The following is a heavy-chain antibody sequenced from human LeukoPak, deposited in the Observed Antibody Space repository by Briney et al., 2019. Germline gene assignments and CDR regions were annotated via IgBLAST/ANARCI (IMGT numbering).Heavy chain of an antibody. CDR1: GGSISSYY. J-gene: IGHJ4*02. CDR3: ARDRGGSSGWSESFEY. Sequence: PSETLSLTCTVSGGSISSYYWSWIRQPPGKGLEWIGYIYYSGSTNYNPSLKSRVTISVDTSKNQFSLHLTSVTAADTAVYYCARDRGGSSGWSESFEYWGQGTLVTVSS. V-gene: IGHV4-59*01. CDR2: IYYSGST. D-gene: IGHD6-19*01.